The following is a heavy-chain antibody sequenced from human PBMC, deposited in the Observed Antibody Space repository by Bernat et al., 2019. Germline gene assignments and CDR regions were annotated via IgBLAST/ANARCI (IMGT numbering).Heavy chain of an antibody. CDR2: INPSGGST. CDR3: ARVPFWNYADGYFDY. V-gene: IGHV1-46*01. Sequence: QVQLVQSGAEVKKPGASVKVSCKASGYTFTSYYMHWVRQAPGQGLEWMGIINPSGGSTSYAQKFQGRVTMTRDTSTSTVYMELSSLRSDDTAVYYCARVPFWNYADGYFDYWGQGTLVTVSS. J-gene: IGHJ4*02. CDR1: GYTFTSYY. D-gene: IGHD1-7*01.